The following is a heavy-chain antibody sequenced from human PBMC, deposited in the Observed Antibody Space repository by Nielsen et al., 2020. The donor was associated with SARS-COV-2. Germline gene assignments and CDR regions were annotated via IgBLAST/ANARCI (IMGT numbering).Heavy chain of an antibody. Sequence: GESLKISCAASGFTFDFYAMSWVRQAPGKGLEWVSGISGSGRDTYYADSVKGRFTISRDNSKNTLYLQMNSLRAEDTAVYYCEDTAMGYWGQGTLVTVSS. D-gene: IGHD5-18*01. V-gene: IGHV3-23*01. J-gene: IGHJ4*02. CDR2: ISGSGRDT. CDR1: GFTFDFYA. CDR3: EDTAMGY.